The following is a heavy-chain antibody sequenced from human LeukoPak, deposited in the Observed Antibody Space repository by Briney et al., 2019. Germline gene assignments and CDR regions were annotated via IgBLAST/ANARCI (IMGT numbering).Heavy chain of an antibody. V-gene: IGHV3-74*01. CDR2: INTDGSST. J-gene: IGHJ4*02. D-gene: IGHD5-24*01. CDR3: ARVGPTGDGYNCFDS. Sequence: PGGSLRLSCAASGFTFSTYWMHWVRQAPGKGLLWVARINTDGSSTLYADSVKGRFTISRDNAKSTLYLQMDSLRPEDTAVYYCARVGPTGDGYNCFDSWGQGTLVTVSS. CDR1: GFTFSTYW.